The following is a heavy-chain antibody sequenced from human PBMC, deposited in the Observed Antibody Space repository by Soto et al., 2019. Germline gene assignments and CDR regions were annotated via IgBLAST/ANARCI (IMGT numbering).Heavy chain of an antibody. D-gene: IGHD3-22*01. V-gene: IGHV5-51*01. Sequence: PVETLKISCKGSGYSFTSYWIGWVRQMPGRGLEWMGIIYPGDSDTRYSPSFQGQVTISADKSISTAYLQWSSLKASDTAMYYCARPYDSSGYPSGGAFDIWGQGTMVTVSS. CDR3: ARPYDSSGYPSGGAFDI. CDR2: IYPGDSDT. CDR1: GYSFTSYW. J-gene: IGHJ3*02.